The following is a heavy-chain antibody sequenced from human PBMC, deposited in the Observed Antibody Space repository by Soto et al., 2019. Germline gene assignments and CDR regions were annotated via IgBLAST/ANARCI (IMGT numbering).Heavy chain of an antibody. Sequence: PSETLSLTCNMSGDSYSISTYSWSWIRQPPGKALQWIGFIYQSGVTSYNPSLASRVSISLDRSNNQCSLKLKSVTAADTAVYFCAGMPYTSGLRFDPWGPGTLFTVSS. CDR1: GDSYSISTYS. V-gene: IGHV4-30-2*01. J-gene: IGHJ5*02. D-gene: IGHD6-19*01. CDR3: AGMPYTSGLRFDP. CDR2: IYQSGVT.